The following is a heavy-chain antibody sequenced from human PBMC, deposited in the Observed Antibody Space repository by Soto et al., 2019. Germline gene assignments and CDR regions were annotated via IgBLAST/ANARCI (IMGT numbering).Heavy chain of an antibody. D-gene: IGHD3-22*01. CDR1: GFTFGDYA. J-gene: IGHJ5*02. CDR2: IRSKAYGGTT. V-gene: IGHV3-49*03. Sequence: GGSLSLSCTASGFTFGDYAMSWFRQAPGKGLEWVGFIRSKAYGGTTEYAASVKGRFTISRDDSKSIAYLQMNSLKTEDTAVYYCTPGGYYDSSGYSNWFDPWGQGTLVTVSS. CDR3: TPGGYYDSSGYSNWFDP.